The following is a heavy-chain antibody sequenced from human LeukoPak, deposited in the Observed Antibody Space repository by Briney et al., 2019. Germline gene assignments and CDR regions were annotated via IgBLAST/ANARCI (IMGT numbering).Heavy chain of an antibody. J-gene: IGHJ6*03. CDR2: INPNSGGT. CDR3: ARDATDTAMVYYYYYYMDV. V-gene: IGHV1-2*02. D-gene: IGHD5-18*01. Sequence: GASVKVSCKASGYTFSNHTLNWVRQAPGQGLEWMGWINPNSGGTNYAQKFQGRVTMTRDTSISTAYMELSRLRSDDTAVYYCARDATDTAMVYYYYYYMDVWGKGTTVTVSS. CDR1: GYTFSNHT.